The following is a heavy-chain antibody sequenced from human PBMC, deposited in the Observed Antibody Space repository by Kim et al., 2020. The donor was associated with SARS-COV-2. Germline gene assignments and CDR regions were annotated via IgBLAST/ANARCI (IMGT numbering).Heavy chain of an antibody. J-gene: IGHJ4*02. V-gene: IGHV4-31*01. Sequence: NPALRSPVTISGDTFNDQFSLKLSSVTAADTAVYYCARSGHSSDYPCFDYWGQGTLVTVSS. CDR3: ARSGHSSDYPCFDY. D-gene: IGHD3-22*01.